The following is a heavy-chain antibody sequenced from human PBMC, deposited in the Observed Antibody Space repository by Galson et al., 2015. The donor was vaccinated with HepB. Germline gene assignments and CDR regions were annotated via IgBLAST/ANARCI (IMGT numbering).Heavy chain of an antibody. CDR2: IKGDGNEE. J-gene: IGHJ4*02. Sequence: SLRLSCAASGFTFSPIWMSWVRQAPGKGLEWVANIKGDGNEEYYVDSVKGRFTISRDNARNSLYLQMNSLTAEDTALYYCARDWNWCLDYWGQGTLVTVSS. V-gene: IGHV3-7*03. CDR1: GFTFSPIW. CDR3: ARDWNWCLDY. D-gene: IGHD1-7*01.